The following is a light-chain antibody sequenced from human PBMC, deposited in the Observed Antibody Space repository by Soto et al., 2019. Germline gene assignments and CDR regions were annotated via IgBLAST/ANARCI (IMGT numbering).Light chain of an antibody. J-gene: IGKJ2*01. CDR1: QSLSRS. CDR2: DVS. CDR3: QQYYYYYT. Sequence: DIPMTQSPSTLSASVGDRVTITCRASQSLSRSLAWYQQKPGKAPILMIYDVSTLQSGVPSRFSGSGSGTEFTLTITSLQPDDFATYYCQQYYYYYTFGQGTRLEIK. V-gene: IGKV1-5*01.